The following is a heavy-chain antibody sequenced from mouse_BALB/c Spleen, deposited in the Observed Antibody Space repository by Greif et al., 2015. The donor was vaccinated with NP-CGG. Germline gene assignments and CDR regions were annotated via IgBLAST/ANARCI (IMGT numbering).Heavy chain of an antibody. D-gene: IGHD1-1*01. CDR3: NAPYYYGSSLYFDY. CDR1: GFNIKDYY. Sequence: VQLQQSGAELVRSGVSVKLSCTASGFNIKDYYMHWVKQRPEQGLEWIGWIDPENGDTEYAPKFQGKATMTADTSSNTAYLQLSSLTSEDTAVYYCNAPYYYGSSLYFDYWGQGTTLTVSS. CDR2: IDPENGDT. V-gene: IGHV14-4*02. J-gene: IGHJ2*01.